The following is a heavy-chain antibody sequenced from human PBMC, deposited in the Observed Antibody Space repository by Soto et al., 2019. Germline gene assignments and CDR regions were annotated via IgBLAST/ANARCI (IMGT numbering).Heavy chain of an antibody. Sequence: EVQLLESGGGLVQPGGSLRLSCAASGFTFSSYAMSWVRQAPGKGLEWVSGISGSGHSTYYADSVKGRFTISRDNSKNTLYLQMNSLRAEDTAVYYCARGDSFTMTTGSFDYWGQGTLVTVSS. CDR3: ARGDSFTMTTGSFDY. D-gene: IGHD4-17*01. V-gene: IGHV3-23*01. J-gene: IGHJ4*02. CDR1: GFTFSSYA. CDR2: ISGSGHST.